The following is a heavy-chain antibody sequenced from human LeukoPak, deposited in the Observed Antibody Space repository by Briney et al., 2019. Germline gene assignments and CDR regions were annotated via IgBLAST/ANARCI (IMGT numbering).Heavy chain of an antibody. J-gene: IGHJ4*02. CDR3: AKVGSGWYGVDY. V-gene: IGHV3-30*02. Sequence: GGSLRLSCEVSGIIFSGYGIHWVRQAPGKGLEWVAFIRYDGTNKYYADSVKGRFTISRDNSNNTLYLQMNSLRAEDTAVYYCAKVGSGWYGVDYWGQGTLVTVSS. CDR2: IRYDGTNK. CDR1: GIIFSGYG. D-gene: IGHD6-19*01.